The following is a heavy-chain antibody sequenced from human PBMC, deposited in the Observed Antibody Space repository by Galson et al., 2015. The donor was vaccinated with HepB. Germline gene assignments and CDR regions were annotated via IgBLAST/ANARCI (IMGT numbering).Heavy chain of an antibody. J-gene: IGHJ1*01. CDR2: ISGRGDTT. D-gene: IGHD6-13*01. V-gene: IGHV3-23*01. CDR3: AKRATEQHLAFFEYFQH. Sequence: SLRLSCAASGFTFDSYSMNWVRQAPGKGLEWVSGISGRGDTTYYADSVKGRFTISRDSSKNTLYLQLHSLSVEDTAMYYCAKRATEQHLAFFEYFQHWSQGTLVTVSS. CDR1: GFTFDSYS.